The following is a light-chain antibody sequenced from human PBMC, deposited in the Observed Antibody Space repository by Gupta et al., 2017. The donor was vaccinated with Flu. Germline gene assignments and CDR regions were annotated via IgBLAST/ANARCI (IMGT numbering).Light chain of an antibody. CDR3: QAWDSSIFV. J-gene: IGLJ1*01. Sequence: SGVELGYSITFWYQLRPVHSPVLVIYQDTKRPSGIPERFSGSNSGNTATLTISCTHAIDEADYYGQAWDSSIFVFGTGTKVTVL. V-gene: IGLV3-1*01. CDR2: QDT. CDR1: ELGYSI.